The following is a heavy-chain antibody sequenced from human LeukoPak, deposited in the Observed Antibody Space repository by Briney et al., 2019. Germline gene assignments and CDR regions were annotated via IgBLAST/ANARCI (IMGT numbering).Heavy chain of an antibody. D-gene: IGHD2-2*01. V-gene: IGHV1-18*01. CDR2: ISAYNGNT. CDR3: ARDRTRDWFDP. Sequence: ASVKVSCKASGYTFTSYGISWVRQAPGQGLEWMGWISAYNGNTNYAQKLQGRVTMTRDTSTSTVYMELSSLRSEDTAVYYCARDRTRDWFDPWGQGTLVTVSS. CDR1: GYTFTSYG. J-gene: IGHJ5*02.